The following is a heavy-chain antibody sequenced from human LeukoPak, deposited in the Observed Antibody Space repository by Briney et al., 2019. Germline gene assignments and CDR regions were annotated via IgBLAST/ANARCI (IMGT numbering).Heavy chain of an antibody. CDR3: AELGITMIGGV. CDR2: ISSSGSTI. CDR1: GFTVSSNY. D-gene: IGHD3-10*02. Sequence: PGGSLRLSCAASGFTVSSNYMSWVRQAPGKGLEWVSYISSSGSTIYYADSVKGRFTISRDNAKNSLYLQMNSLRAEDTAVYYCAELGITMIGGVWGKGTTVTISS. J-gene: IGHJ6*04. V-gene: IGHV3-11*04.